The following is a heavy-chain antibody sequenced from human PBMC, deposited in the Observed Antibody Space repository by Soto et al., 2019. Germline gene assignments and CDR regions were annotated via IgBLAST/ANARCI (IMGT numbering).Heavy chain of an antibody. V-gene: IGHV3-30*03. D-gene: IGHD3-3*01. CDR1: GFTFSSYG. CDR3: ARDRYDFWSGYSNWFDP. Sequence: GGSLRLSCAASGFTFSSYGMHWVRQAPGKGLEWVAVISYDGSNKYYADSVKGRFTISRDNSKNTLYLQMNSLRSEDTAVYYCARDRYDFWSGYSNWFDPWGQGTLVTVSS. CDR2: ISYDGSNK. J-gene: IGHJ5*02.